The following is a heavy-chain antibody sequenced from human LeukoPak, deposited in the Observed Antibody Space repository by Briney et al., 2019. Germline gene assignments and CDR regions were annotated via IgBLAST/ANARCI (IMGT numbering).Heavy chain of an antibody. D-gene: IGHD3-10*01. J-gene: IGHJ6*04. CDR3: ARDRIRGFPLDYVYGMDV. Sequence: GGSLRLSCAASGFIFSSYAMHWVRQAPGKGLEWVAVISYDGSNKYYADSVKGRFTISRDNSKNTLYLQMNSLRAEDTAVYYCARDRIRGFPLDYVYGMDVWGKGTTVTVSS. V-gene: IGHV3-30*04. CDR2: ISYDGSNK. CDR1: GFIFSSYA.